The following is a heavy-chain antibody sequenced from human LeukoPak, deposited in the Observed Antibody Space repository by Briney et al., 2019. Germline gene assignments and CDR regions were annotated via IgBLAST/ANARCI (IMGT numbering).Heavy chain of an antibody. CDR3: ARRWNYGRNYYIDV. J-gene: IGHJ6*03. CDR1: GPSFSNYY. Sequence: ASETLSLTCAVYGPSFSNYYWSWIRQTPGKGMEWIGEINDSGRTNYNPSLMSRVTVSVDTSKNQFSLRLTSVTATDTAVYYCARRWNYGRNYYIDVWGKGAAVSVSS. V-gene: IGHV4-34*01. CDR2: INDSGRT. D-gene: IGHD1-7*01.